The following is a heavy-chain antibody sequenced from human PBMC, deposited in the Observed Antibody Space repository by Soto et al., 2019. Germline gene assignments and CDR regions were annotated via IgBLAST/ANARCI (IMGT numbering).Heavy chain of an antibody. Sequence: PSETLSLTCAVYGGSFSGCYWSWIRQPPGKGLEWIGEINHSGSTNYNPSLKSRVTISVDTSKNQFSLKLSSVTAADTAVYYCARALTTVVIPLIDPWAHGTLVPAFS. CDR3: ARALTTVVIPLIDP. J-gene: IGHJ5*02. V-gene: IGHV4-34*01. CDR2: INHSGST. D-gene: IGHD4-17*01. CDR1: GGSFSGCY.